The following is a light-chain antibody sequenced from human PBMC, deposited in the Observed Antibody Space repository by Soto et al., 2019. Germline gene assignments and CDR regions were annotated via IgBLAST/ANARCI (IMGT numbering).Light chain of an antibody. Sequence: QSALTQPASVSGSPGQSITISCTGTDSDVGGYNYVSWYQQHPGKAPKLMIYNVNNRPSGVSNRFSASKSGDTASLTISGLQPEDEADYYCSSYAGSYTVFGGGTKLTVL. CDR3: SSYAGSYTV. CDR2: NVN. CDR1: DSDVGGYNY. J-gene: IGLJ2*01. V-gene: IGLV2-14*03.